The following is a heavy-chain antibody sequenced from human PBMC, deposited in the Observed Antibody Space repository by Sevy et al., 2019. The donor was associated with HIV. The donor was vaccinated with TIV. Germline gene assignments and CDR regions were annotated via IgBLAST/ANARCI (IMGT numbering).Heavy chain of an antibody. J-gene: IGHJ4*02. D-gene: IGHD1-26*01. V-gene: IGHV3-53*01. CDR1: GFSVSSNY. Sequence: GGSLRLSCAASGFSVSSNYMSWVRQAPGKGLEWVSVIYTGGSAYSADSVKGQLTISRDNSKNTLYLQMDSLRAEDTSAYYCARRGSGSSPTSFDFWGQGTLVTVSS. CDR2: IYTGGSA. CDR3: ARRGSGSSPTSFDF.